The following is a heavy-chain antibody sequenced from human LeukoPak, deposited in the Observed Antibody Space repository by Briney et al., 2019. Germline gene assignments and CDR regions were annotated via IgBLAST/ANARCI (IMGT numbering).Heavy chain of an antibody. J-gene: IGHJ3*02. Sequence: ASVKVSCKASGGTFSSYAISWVRQAPGQGLEWMGWINPNSGGTNYAQKFQGRVTMTRDTSISTAYMELSRLRSDDTAVYYCARVQRRDYSNRIGAFDIWGQGTMVTVSS. CDR3: ARVQRRDYSNRIGAFDI. CDR1: GGTFSSYA. V-gene: IGHV1-2*02. CDR2: INPNSGGT. D-gene: IGHD4-11*01.